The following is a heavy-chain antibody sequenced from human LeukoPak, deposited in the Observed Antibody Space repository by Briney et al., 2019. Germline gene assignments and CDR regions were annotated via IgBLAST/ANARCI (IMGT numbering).Heavy chain of an antibody. CDR2: IFSSGRT. CDR3: ASTILVQDPNAFDI. D-gene: IGHD3-3*01. Sequence: SETLSLTCSVSGVSISSGDYCWSWIRQHPGKGLEWIGYIFSSGRTYYNPSLKSRIAISRDTSKNQFSLRVNSVTAADTAVYFCASTILVQDPNAFDIWGQGTTVSVSS. V-gene: IGHV4-31*03. CDR1: GVSISSGDYC. J-gene: IGHJ3*02.